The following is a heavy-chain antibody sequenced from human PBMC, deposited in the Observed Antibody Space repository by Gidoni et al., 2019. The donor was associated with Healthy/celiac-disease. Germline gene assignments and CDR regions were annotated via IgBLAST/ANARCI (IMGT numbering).Heavy chain of an antibody. CDR2: IDPSDSYT. D-gene: IGHD2-15*01. J-gene: IGHJ6*02. Sequence: EVQLVQSGAEVKKPGESLRISCKGSGYSFTSYWISWVRQMPGKGLEWMGRIDPSDSYTNYSPSFQGHVTISADKSISTAYLQWSSLKASDTAMYYCASPGEGSGGSSSDYYYYYGMDVWGQGTTVTVSS. CDR3: ASPGEGSGGSSSDYYYYYGMDV. V-gene: IGHV5-10-1*03. CDR1: GYSFTSYW.